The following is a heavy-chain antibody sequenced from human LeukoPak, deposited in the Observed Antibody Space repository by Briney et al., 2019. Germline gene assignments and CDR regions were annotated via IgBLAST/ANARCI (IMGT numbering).Heavy chain of an antibody. CDR1: GGSISSSSYY. Sequence: SETLSLTCTVSGGSISSSSYYWGWIRQPPGKGLEWIGEIYHSGSTNYNPSLKSRVTISVDKSKNQFSLKLSSVTAADTAVYYCARTTEGGYTYGYFYYYYMDVWGKGTTVTISS. V-gene: IGHV4-39*07. D-gene: IGHD5-18*01. CDR2: IYHSGST. J-gene: IGHJ6*03. CDR3: ARTTEGGYTYGYFYYYYMDV.